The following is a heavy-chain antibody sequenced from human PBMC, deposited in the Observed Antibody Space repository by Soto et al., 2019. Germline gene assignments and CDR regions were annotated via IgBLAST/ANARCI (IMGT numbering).Heavy chain of an antibody. D-gene: IGHD3-10*02. CDR1: GFTFSSYG. Sequence: QVQLVESGGGVVQPGRSLRLSCAASGFTFSSYGMHWVRQAPGKGLEWVAVIWYDGSNKYYADSVKGRFTISRDNPKNLWNWKLKSLSVEDTAVYYGAKAGVSFFMFPSELDYWGQGPLGPVSS. V-gene: IGHV3-33*06. J-gene: IGHJ4*02. CDR3: AKAGVSFFMFPSELDY. CDR2: IWYDGSNK.